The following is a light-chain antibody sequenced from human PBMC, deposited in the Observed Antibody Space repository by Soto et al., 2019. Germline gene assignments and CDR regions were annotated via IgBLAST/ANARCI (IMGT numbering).Light chain of an antibody. CDR1: QSLTSSY. CDR2: GAY. CDR3: QQYDASLWT. J-gene: IGKJ1*01. Sequence: EIVLTQSPGTLSLSPGERATLSCRASQSLTSSYLAWYQQKPGQSPRLLIYGAYRRATGIPDRFSGSGSGTDFTLTISRLEPEDFAVYYCQQYDASLWTFGQGTKVEIK. V-gene: IGKV3-20*01.